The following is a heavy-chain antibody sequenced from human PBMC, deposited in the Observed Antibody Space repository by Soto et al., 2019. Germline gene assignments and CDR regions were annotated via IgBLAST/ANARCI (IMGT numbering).Heavy chain of an antibody. J-gene: IGHJ6*02. CDR2: IYPGDSDT. CDR1: GYSFTSYW. D-gene: IGHD3-22*01. V-gene: IGHV5-51*01. CDR3: ARLPQGWLLQRYYYYYGMDV. Sequence: GESLKISCKGSGYSFTSYWIGWVRQMPGKGLEWMGIIYPGDSDTRYSPSFQGQVTISADKSISTAYLQWSSLKASDTAMYYCARLPQGWLLQRYYYYYGMDVWGQGTTVTVSS.